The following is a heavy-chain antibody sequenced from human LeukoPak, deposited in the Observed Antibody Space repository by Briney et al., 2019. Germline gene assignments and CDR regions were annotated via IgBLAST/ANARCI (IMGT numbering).Heavy chain of an antibody. CDR3: ARQSRDGSKTRGYYFDY. CDR1: GYIFTHYW. V-gene: IGHV5-51*01. CDR2: IYPADSDT. Sequence: GESLKISCRVSGYIFTHYWIGWVRQMPGKGLESMGSIYPADSDTTYSPSFQGQVTISADMSIHTVYLQWSSLKASDTAIYYCARQSRDGSKTRGYYFDYWGQGTLVTVSS. J-gene: IGHJ4*02. D-gene: IGHD3-10*01.